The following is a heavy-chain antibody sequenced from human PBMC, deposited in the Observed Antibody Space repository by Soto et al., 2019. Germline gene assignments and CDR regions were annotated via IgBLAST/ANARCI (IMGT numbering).Heavy chain of an antibody. V-gene: IGHV1-69*17. CDR3: SSSGRDVLAYGYNDTEGLNI. CDR1: GGTFSNFA. CDR2: IIPLFNVA. D-gene: IGHD5-12*01. Sequence: QVQLVQSGPEVKKPGSSVKVSCEASGGTFSNFAVNWVRQAPGQGLEWVGGIIPLFNVAKYAQKFEGRVTIVADNSTSTAYMDLSSLRSDDTAVYYCSSSGRDVLAYGYNDTEGLNIGSQGTTFTISS. J-gene: IGHJ3*02.